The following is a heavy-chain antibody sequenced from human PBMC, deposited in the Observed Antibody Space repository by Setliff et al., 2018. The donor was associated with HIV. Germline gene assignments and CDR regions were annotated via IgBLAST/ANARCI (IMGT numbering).Heavy chain of an antibody. J-gene: IGHJ4*02. CDR2: ISSSSSHI. Sequence: LRLSCAASGFTFSAYGMHWVRQAPGKGLEWVSSISSSSSHIYYADSVKGRFTISRDNAKNSLYLQMNSLRADDTAVYYCASGVRGVTFAYWGQGTLVTVSS. D-gene: IGHD3-10*01. CDR1: GFTFSAYG. V-gene: IGHV3-21*01. CDR3: ASGVRGVTFAY.